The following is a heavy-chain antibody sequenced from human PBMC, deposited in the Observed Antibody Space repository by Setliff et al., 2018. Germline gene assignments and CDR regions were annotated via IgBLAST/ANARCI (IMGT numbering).Heavy chain of an antibody. J-gene: IGHJ4*02. CDR2: INAGNGNT. CDR1: GYTFISYD. Sequence: ASVKVSCKASGYTFISYDINWVRQAPGQGLEWMGWINAGNGNTKYSQKFQGRVTITRDTSASTAYMELSSLRSEDTAVYYCARDSNGDYADWGQGTLVTVSS. D-gene: IGHD4-17*01. CDR3: ARDSNGDYAD. V-gene: IGHV1-3*01.